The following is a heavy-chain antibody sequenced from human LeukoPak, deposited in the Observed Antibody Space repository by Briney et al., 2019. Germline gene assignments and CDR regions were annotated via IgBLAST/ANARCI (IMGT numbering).Heavy chain of an antibody. D-gene: IGHD7-27*01. CDR1: GFIFSSYA. CDR3: VRDGDDY. J-gene: IGHJ4*02. CDR2: IKQDGSEK. V-gene: IGHV3-7*01. Sequence: GGSLRLSCAASGFIFSSYAMHWVRQAPGKGLEWVANIKQDGSEKYYVDSVKGRFTISRDNAKNSLYLQMNSLRAEDTAVYYCVRDGDDYWGQGTLVIVSS.